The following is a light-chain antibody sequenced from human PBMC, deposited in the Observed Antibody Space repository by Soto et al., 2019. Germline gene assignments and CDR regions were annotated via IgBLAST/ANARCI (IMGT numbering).Light chain of an antibody. CDR1: QSVSSD. CDR3: QQYNDWWT. V-gene: IGKV3-15*01. Sequence: EIVMTQSPATLSVSPGERATLSCRASQSVSSDLAWYQQKPGQAPSLLIYGASIRATGIPARFSGSGSGTEFTLTISSLQSEDFAVYYCQQYNDWWTFGQGTKVEIK. CDR2: GAS. J-gene: IGKJ1*01.